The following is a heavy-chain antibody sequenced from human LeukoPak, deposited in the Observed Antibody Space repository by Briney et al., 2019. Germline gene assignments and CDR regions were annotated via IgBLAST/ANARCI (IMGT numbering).Heavy chain of an antibody. V-gene: IGHV4-34*01. J-gene: IGHJ5*02. Sequence: PSETLSLTCAVYGGSFSGYYWSWIRQPPGKGLEWIGEINHSGSTNYNPSLKSRVTISVDTSKNQFSLKLSSVTAADTAVYYCARDPRRTIFGVVIIDNWFDPWGQGTLVTVSS. CDR1: GGSFSGYY. D-gene: IGHD3-3*01. CDR2: INHSGST. CDR3: ARDPRRTIFGVVIIDNWFDP.